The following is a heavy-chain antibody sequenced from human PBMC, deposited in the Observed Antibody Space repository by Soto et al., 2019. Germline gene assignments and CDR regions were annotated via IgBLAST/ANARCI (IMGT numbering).Heavy chain of an antibody. CDR2: TNTDGSIT. D-gene: IGHD3-3*02. Sequence: GGSLRLSCAASGFTLSAPWMHWVRQAPGKGLVWVSRTNTDGSITSYADSVKGRFTNSKDNAKNTLYLQMNSLRAEDTAVYYCARVDISTGMVYWGQGTLVTVSS. V-gene: IGHV3-74*01. J-gene: IGHJ4*02. CDR3: ARVDISTGMVY. CDR1: GFTLSAPW.